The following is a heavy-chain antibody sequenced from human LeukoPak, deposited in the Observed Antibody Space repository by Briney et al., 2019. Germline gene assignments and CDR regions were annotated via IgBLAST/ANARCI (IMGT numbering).Heavy chain of an antibody. V-gene: IGHV4-59*08. Sequence: SETLSLTCTVSGGSISSYYWSWIRQPPGKGLEWIGYINYSGNTNYNPSLKSRVTISVDTFKNQVSLRLSSVTATDTAVYYCARPYDTSGYYHAFDTWGQGTMVTVSS. CDR2: INYSGNT. D-gene: IGHD3-22*01. CDR3: ARPYDTSGYYHAFDT. J-gene: IGHJ3*02. CDR1: GGSISSYY.